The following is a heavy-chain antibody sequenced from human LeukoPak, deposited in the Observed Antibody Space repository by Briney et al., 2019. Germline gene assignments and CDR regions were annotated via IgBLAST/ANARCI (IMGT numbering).Heavy chain of an antibody. J-gene: IGHJ4*02. CDR2: ISESGGST. CDR1: GFTFSSYA. Sequence: GGSLRLSCAASGFTFSSYAMSWVRQAPGKGLEWVSGISESGGSTYYADSVKGRFTISRDNSKNTLYLQMNSLRAEDTAVYYCAKDLITAAAGSVFDYWGQGTLVTVSS. CDR3: AKDLITAAAGSVFDY. V-gene: IGHV3-23*01. D-gene: IGHD6-13*01.